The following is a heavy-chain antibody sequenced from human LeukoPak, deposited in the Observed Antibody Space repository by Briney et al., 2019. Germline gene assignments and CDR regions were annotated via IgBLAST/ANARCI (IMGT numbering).Heavy chain of an antibody. D-gene: IGHD6-13*01. CDR1: GYTFTSYG. CDR3: ARDRKAAAGTGWFDP. J-gene: IGHJ5*02. CDR2: ISAYNGNT. Sequence: ASVKVSCKASGYTFTSYGISWVRQAPGQGLEWMGWISAYNGNTNYAQKLQGRVTMTTDTSTSTAYMELRSLRSDDTAVYYCARDRKAAAGTGWFDPWGQGTLVTVSS. V-gene: IGHV1-18*01.